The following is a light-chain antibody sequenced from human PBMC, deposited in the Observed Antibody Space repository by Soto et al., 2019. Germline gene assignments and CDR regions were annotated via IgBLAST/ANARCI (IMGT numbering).Light chain of an antibody. V-gene: IGKV1-12*01. Sequence: DIEMTQSPSSVSAFVGDRVTITCRASQDIDRWLAWYQQRPGKAPKLLIYAASTLQGGVPPGFSGSGSGTDFTLTISSLQPEDFATYYCQQADSFPLTLGGGTKVEIK. CDR2: AAS. CDR3: QQADSFPLT. CDR1: QDIDRW. J-gene: IGKJ4*01.